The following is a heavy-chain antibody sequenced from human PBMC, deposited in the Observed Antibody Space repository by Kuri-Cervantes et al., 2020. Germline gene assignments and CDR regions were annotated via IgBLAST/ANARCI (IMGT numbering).Heavy chain of an antibody. J-gene: IGHJ4*02. V-gene: IGHV1-69*13. Sequence: SVKVSCKASGGTFSSYAISWVRQAPGQGLEWMGGINPIFGTANYAQKFQGRVTITADESTSTAYMELSSLRSEDTAVYYCARGYSSGWYTPFDYWGQGTLVTVSS. CDR2: INPIFGTA. CDR3: ARGYSSGWYTPFDY. D-gene: IGHD6-19*01. CDR1: GGTFSSYA.